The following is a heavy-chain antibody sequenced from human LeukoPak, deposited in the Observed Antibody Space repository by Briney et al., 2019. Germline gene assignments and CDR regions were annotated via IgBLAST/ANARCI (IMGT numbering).Heavy chain of an antibody. D-gene: IGHD6-13*01. CDR2: IYSGGST. Sequence: PGGSLRLSCAASGFTVSSNYMSWVRQAPGKGLEWVSVIYSGGSTYYADSVKGRFTISRDNSKNTLYLQMNSLRAEDTAVYYCAKERTAAAKVRSVDYWGQGTLVTVSS. CDR1: GFTVSSNY. CDR3: AKERTAAAKVRSVDY. V-gene: IGHV3-53*01. J-gene: IGHJ4*02.